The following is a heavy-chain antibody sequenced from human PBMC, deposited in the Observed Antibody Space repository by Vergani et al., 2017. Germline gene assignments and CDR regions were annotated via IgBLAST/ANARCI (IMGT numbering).Heavy chain of an antibody. V-gene: IGHV1-58*01. CDR2: IVVGSGNT. CDR3: AAGGYYYDSSGYPRTSYYYYGMDV. Sequence: QMQLVQSGPEVKKPGTSVKVSCKASGFTFTSSAVQWVRQARGQRLEWIGWIVVGSGNTNYAQKFQERVTITRDMSTSTAYMELSSLRSEDTAVYYCAAGGYYYDSSGYPRTSYYYYGMDVWGQATTVTVSS. CDR1: GFTFTSSA. D-gene: IGHD3-22*01. J-gene: IGHJ6*02.